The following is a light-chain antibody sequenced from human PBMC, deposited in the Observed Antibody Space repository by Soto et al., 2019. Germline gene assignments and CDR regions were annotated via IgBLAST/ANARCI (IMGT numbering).Light chain of an antibody. V-gene: IGKV3-20*01. J-gene: IGKJ3*01. CDR2: GAS. CDR3: QQYGSSPQVT. Sequence: EIVLTQSPGTLSLSPGERVTLSCRASQSVSSSYLAWYQQKPGQAPRLLIYGASSRATGIPDRFSGSGSGTEFTLTISRLEPEDFAVYYCQQYGSSPQVTFSPGTKVDIK. CDR1: QSVSSSY.